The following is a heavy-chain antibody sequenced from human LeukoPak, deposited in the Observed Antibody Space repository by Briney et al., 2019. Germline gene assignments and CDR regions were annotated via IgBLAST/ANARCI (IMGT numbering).Heavy chain of an antibody. J-gene: IGHJ3*02. CDR1: GYTFTGYY. V-gene: IGHV1-2*02. Sequence: ASVKVSCKASGYTFTGYYMHWVRQAPGQGVEWMGWINPKSGGTNYAQKFQGRVTMTRDTSISTAYMELSRLRSDDTAVYYCARVRKYSSTSPKGAFDIWGQGTMVTVS. CDR3: ARVRKYSSTSPKGAFDI. D-gene: IGHD2-2*01. CDR2: INPKSGGT.